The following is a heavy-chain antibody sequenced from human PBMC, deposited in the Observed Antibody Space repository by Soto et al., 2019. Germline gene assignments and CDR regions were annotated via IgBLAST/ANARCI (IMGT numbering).Heavy chain of an antibody. CDR2: IIPIFGTA. Sequence: QVQLVQSGAEVKKPGSSVKVSCKASGGTFSSYAISWVRQAPGQGLEWMRGIIPIFGTANYAQKFQGRVTTTADKSTSTAYLELSSLRSEDTVGYLCARLSPFIWGYWRADWFDPWGQGTVVTVSS. D-gene: IGHD3-16*01. CDR3: ARLSPFIWGYWRADWFDP. CDR1: GGTFSSYA. V-gene: IGHV1-69*06. J-gene: IGHJ5*02.